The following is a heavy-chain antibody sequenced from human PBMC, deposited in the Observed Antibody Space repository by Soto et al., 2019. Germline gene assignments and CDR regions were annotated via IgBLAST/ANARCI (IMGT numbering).Heavy chain of an antibody. V-gene: IGHV3-23*01. D-gene: IGHD3-10*01. CDR3: AKDRISPYYYYYGMDV. CDR1: GFTFSSYA. J-gene: IGHJ6*02. CDR2: ISGSGGST. Sequence: EEQLLESGGGLVQPGGSLRLSCAASGFTFSSYAMSWVRQAPGKGLEWVSSISGSGGSTYYADYVKGRFTISRDNSKNTLYLQMNSLRAEDTAVYYCAKDRISPYYYYYGMDVWGQGTTVTVSS.